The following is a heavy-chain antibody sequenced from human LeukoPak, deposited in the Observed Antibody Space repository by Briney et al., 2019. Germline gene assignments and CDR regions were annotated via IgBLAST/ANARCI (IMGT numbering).Heavy chain of an antibody. CDR1: GFTFSSYA. D-gene: IGHD6-19*01. Sequence: GGSLRLSCAASGFTFSSYAMGWVRQAPGKGLEWVSAISGSGGSTYYADSVKGRFTISRDNSKNTLYLQMNSLRAEDTAVYYSAKRAGFSSGWYEGDAFDIWGQGTMVTVSS. CDR3: AKRAGFSSGWYEGDAFDI. V-gene: IGHV3-23*01. J-gene: IGHJ3*02. CDR2: ISGSGGST.